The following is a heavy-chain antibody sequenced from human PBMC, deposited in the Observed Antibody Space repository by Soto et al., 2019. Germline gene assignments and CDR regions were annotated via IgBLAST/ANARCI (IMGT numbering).Heavy chain of an antibody. Sequence: SVKVSCKASGGTFSSYAISWVRQAPGQGLEWMGGIIPIFGTANYAQKFQGRVTITADESTSTAYMELSSLRSEDTAVYYCARGGYCSGGSGNYYYYYGMDVWGQGTTVTVS. J-gene: IGHJ6*02. CDR1: GGTFSSYA. CDR3: ARGGYCSGGSGNYYYYYGMDV. V-gene: IGHV1-69*13. D-gene: IGHD2-15*01. CDR2: IIPIFGTA.